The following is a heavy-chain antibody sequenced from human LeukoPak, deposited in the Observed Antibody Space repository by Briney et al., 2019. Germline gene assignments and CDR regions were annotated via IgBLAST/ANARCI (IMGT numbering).Heavy chain of an antibody. CDR2: IYYSGST. V-gene: IGHV4-39*01. CDR3: ARASTYYDFWSGYL. D-gene: IGHD3-3*01. Sequence: SETLSLTCTVSGGSIGSSSYYWGWIRQPPGKGLEWIGSIYYSGSTYYNPSLKSRVTISVDTSKNQFSLKLSSVTAADTAVYYCARASTYYDFWSGYLWGQGTLVTVSS. CDR1: GGSIGSSSYY. J-gene: IGHJ4*02.